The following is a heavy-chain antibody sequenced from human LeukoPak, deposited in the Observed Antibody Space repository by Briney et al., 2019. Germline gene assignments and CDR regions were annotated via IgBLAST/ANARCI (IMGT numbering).Heavy chain of an antibody. CDR3: ASEGGYREPVDY. D-gene: IGHD3-22*01. V-gene: IGHV4-59*01. Sequence: SETLSLTCTVSGGSISSYYWSWIRQPPGKGLEWIGYIYYSGSTNYNPSLKSRVTISVDTSKNQFSLKLSSVTAADTAVYYCASEGGYREPVDYWGQGTLVTVSS. CDR2: IYYSGST. J-gene: IGHJ4*02. CDR1: GGSISSYY.